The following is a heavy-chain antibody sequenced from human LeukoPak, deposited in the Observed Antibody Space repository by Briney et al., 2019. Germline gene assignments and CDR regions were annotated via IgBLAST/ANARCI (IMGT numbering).Heavy chain of an antibody. Sequence: GGSLRLPCAASGFTFSNYDMHWVRQTTGNGLEWVSAIGTAGDTFYPGSVKGRFTISRENAKNSLYLQMNNLRAGDTAVYYCARWDGGRGGYGLDVWGQGTTVTVSS. V-gene: IGHV3-13*01. D-gene: IGHD4-23*01. CDR2: IGTAGDT. CDR1: GFTFSNYD. CDR3: ARWDGGRGGYGLDV. J-gene: IGHJ6*02.